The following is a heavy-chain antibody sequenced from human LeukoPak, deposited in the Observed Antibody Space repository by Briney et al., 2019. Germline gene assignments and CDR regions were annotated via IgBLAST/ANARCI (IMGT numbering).Heavy chain of an antibody. Sequence: SETLSLTCTVSGGSISSSSYHWGWIRLPPGKGLEWIGNLYYSGSTYYNPSLKSRVTISVDRSKNQFSLKLNAVTAADTAVYYCARRHDGEFDYWGQGTLVTVSS. J-gene: IGHJ4*02. CDR2: LYYSGST. D-gene: IGHD3-10*01. CDR1: GGSISSSSYH. V-gene: IGHV4-39*01. CDR3: ARRHDGEFDY.